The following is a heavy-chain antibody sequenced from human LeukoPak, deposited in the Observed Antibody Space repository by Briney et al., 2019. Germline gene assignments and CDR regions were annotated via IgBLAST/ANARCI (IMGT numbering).Heavy chain of an antibody. D-gene: IGHD3-3*01. J-gene: IGHJ3*02. CDR2: IYYSGST. V-gene: IGHV4-59*01. Sequence: KASETLSLTCTVSGGSISSYYWSWIRQPPGKGLEWIGYIYYSGSTNYNPSLKSRVTISVDTSKNQFSLKLSSVTAADTAVYYCARALDYDFWSGYYNFAFDIWGQGTMVTVSS. CDR3: ARALDYDFWSGYYNFAFDI. CDR1: GGSISSYY.